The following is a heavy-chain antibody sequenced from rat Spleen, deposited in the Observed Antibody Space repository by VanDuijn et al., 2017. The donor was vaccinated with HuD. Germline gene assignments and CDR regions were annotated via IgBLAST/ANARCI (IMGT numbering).Heavy chain of an antibody. D-gene: IGHD1-6*01. J-gene: IGHJ3*01. CDR3: AKDDVYYGLPHWFAY. Sequence: EVQLVESGGGLVQPGRSLKLSCAASGFTFSNYDMAWVRQAPTKGLEWVASIVTSGGTTYYRDSVKGRFTVSRDNAKSTLYLQMDSLRSEDTATYYCAKDDVYYGLPHWFAYWGQGTLVTVSS. CDR2: IVTSGGTT. V-gene: IGHV5-25*01. CDR1: GFTFSNYD.